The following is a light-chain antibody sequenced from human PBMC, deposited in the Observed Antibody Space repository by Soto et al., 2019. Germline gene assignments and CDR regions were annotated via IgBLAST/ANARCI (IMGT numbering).Light chain of an antibody. CDR3: SSYTSSSTLLYV. CDR2: DVS. V-gene: IGLV2-14*01. Sequence: QSALTQPASVSGPPGQSITISCPGTSSDVGGYNYVSWYQQHPGKAPKLMIYDVSNRPSGVSNRFSGSKSGNTASLTISGLQAEDEADYYCSSYTSSSTLLYVFGTGTKLTVL. CDR1: SSDVGGYNY. J-gene: IGLJ1*01.